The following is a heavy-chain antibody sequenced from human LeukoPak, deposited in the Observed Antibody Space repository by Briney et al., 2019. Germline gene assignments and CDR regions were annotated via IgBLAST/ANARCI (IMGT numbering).Heavy chain of an antibody. CDR1: GFTFRSYS. D-gene: IGHD2-15*01. Sequence: KSGGSLRLSCAASGFTFRSYSMNWVRQAPWKGLEWVSSISSSSSYIYYADSVKGRFTISRDNAKNSLYLQMNSLRAEDTAVYYCARVGGSSGPDYWGQGTLVTVSS. V-gene: IGHV3-21*01. CDR3: ARVGGSSGPDY. CDR2: ISSSSSYI. J-gene: IGHJ4*02.